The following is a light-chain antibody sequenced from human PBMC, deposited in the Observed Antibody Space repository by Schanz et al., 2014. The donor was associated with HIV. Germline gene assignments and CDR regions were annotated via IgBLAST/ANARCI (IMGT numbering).Light chain of an antibody. CDR1: QDIIKH. V-gene: IGKV1-33*01. CDR2: DAS. J-gene: IGKJ2*01. Sequence: DIQMTQSPSSLSASVGDRVTITCQASQDIIKHLNWYQQKPGKPPKLLIYDASNLETGVPSRFSGSGAGTDFTFTISSLQPEDFATYYCQQANSFPQTFGQGTKLEIK. CDR3: QQANSFPQT.